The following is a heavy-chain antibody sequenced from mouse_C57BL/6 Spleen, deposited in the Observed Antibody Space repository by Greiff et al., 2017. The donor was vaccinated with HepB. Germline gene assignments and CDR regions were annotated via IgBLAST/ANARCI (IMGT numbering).Heavy chain of an antibody. V-gene: IGHV5-12*01. Sequence: EVQLVESGGGLVQPGGSLKLSCAASGFTFSDYYMYWVRQTPEKRLEWVAYISNGGGSTYYPDTVKGRFTISRDNAKNTLYLQMSRLKSEDTAMYYCARQRGSYYFDYWGQGTTLTVSS. J-gene: IGHJ2*01. CDR2: ISNGGGST. CDR3: ARQRGSYYFDY. CDR1: GFTFSDYY.